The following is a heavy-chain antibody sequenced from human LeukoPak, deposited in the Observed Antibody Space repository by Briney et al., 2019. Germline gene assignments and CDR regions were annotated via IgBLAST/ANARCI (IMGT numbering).Heavy chain of an antibody. V-gene: IGHV1-2*02. CDR2: ITPNSDGT. D-gene: IGHD7-27*01. J-gene: IGHJ4*02. CDR3: ARSPIGLGFFDY. CDR1: GYTVTGYY. Sequence: ASVKVSCKTSGYTVTGYYIHWLRQAPGQGLEWMGWITPNSDGTDHAQKFQGRVTMTRDTPITTAYTELSSLRSDDTAVYYCARSPIGLGFFDYWGQGTLVTVSS.